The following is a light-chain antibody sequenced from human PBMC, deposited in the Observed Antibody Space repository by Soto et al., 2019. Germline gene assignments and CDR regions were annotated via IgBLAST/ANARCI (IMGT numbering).Light chain of an antibody. CDR3: QQYNNWPPT. V-gene: IGKV3-15*01. Sequence: EIVLTQSPGTLSLSPGERVTLSRRASQSVTNSYVAWYQQKPGQAPRLLIYGASTRATGIPARFSGSGSGTEFTLTISSLQSEDFAVYYCQQYNNWPPTFGQGTKVDIK. J-gene: IGKJ1*01. CDR1: QSVTNS. CDR2: GAS.